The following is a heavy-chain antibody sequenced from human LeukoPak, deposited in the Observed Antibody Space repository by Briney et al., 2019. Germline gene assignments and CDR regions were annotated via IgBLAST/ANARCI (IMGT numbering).Heavy chain of an antibody. CDR1: GGSFSGYY. CDR3: AVTFIAAAGDDAFDI. J-gene: IGHJ3*02. D-gene: IGHD6-13*01. CDR2: INHSGST. V-gene: IGHV4-34*01. Sequence: SETLSLTCAVYGGSFSGYYWSWIRQPPGRGLEWIGEINHSGSTNYDPSLKSRVTISVDTSKNQFSLKLSSVTAADTAVYYCAVTFIAAAGDDAFDIWGQGTMVTVSS.